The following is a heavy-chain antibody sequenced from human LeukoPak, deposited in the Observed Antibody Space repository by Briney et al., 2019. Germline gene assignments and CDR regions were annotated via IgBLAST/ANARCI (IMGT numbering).Heavy chain of an antibody. CDR2: ISPSGSHK. CDR3: ARVSDSTPDEGS. D-gene: IGHD3-22*01. Sequence: GGPLRLSCAASGFTFSSYIMNWVRRAPGKGLEWVSSISPSGSHKYYADSVKGRFTISRDNAKNSVSLQMNSLRAEDTAVYYCARVSDSTPDEGSWGQGTLVTVSS. V-gene: IGHV3-21*01. J-gene: IGHJ5*01. CDR1: GFTFSSYI.